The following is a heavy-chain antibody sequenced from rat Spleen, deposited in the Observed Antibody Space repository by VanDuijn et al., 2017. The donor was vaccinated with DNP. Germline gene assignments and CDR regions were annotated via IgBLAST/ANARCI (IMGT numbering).Heavy chain of an antibody. CDR2: IGISDGTT. Sequence: EVQLVESGGGLVQPGRSLKLSCVASGFTFNNYWMTWIRQVPGKGLEWVASIGISDGTTYYPDSVKGRFTISRDNSKSTLYLEMESLRSEDTATYYCAKEALRAPFDFWGQGVMVTVSS. V-gene: IGHV5-31*01. CDR1: GFTFNNYW. D-gene: IGHD3-1*01. CDR3: AKEALRAPFDF. J-gene: IGHJ2*01.